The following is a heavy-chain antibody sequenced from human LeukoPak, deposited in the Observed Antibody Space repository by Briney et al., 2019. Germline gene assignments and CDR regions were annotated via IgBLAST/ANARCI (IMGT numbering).Heavy chain of an antibody. V-gene: IGHV4-59*12. Sequence: PSETLSLTCTVSGGSISSYYWSWIRQPPGKGLEWIGYIYYSGSTYYNPSLKSRVTISVDTSKNQFSLKLSSVTAADTAVYYCARDPGYCSGGSCYANWYFDLWGRGTLVTVFS. D-gene: IGHD2-15*01. CDR2: IYYSGST. CDR3: ARDPGYCSGGSCYANWYFDL. CDR1: GGSISSYY. J-gene: IGHJ2*01.